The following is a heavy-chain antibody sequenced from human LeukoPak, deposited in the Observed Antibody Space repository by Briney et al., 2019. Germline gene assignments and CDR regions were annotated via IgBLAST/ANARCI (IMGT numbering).Heavy chain of an antibody. Sequence: GGSLRLSCAASGFTFSSYGMHWVRQAPGKGLEWVAVIWYDGSNKYYADSVKGQFTISRDNSKNTLYLQMNSLRAEDTAVYYCARDARSLDLVGYFDYWGQGTLVTVSS. J-gene: IGHJ4*02. CDR3: ARDARSLDLVGYFDY. D-gene: IGHD3-3*01. CDR1: GFTFSSYG. V-gene: IGHV3-33*01. CDR2: IWYDGSNK.